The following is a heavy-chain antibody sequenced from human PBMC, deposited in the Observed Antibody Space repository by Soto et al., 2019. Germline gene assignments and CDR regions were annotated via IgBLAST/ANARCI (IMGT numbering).Heavy chain of an antibody. D-gene: IGHD3-16*01. CDR3: ARVPSPFDYYYAMDV. CDR1: GDSISSGNKY. Sequence: SETLSLTCTVSGDSISSGNKYWSWIRQPPGKGLEWIGYVFSSGTTYYNPSLKGRVSISLDASENQFSLKFASVTDADSAVYYCARVPSPFDYYYAMDVWGQGTTVTVS. CDR2: VFSSGTT. J-gene: IGHJ6*02. V-gene: IGHV4-30-4*01.